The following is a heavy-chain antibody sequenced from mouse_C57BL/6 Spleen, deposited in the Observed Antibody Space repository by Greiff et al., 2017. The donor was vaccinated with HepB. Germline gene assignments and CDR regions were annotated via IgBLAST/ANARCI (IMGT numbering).Heavy chain of an antibody. V-gene: IGHV1-63*01. CDR2: IYPGGGYT. CDR1: GYTFTNYW. Sequence: QVQLKQSGAELVRPGTSVKMSCKASGYTFTNYWIGWAKQRPGHGLEWIGDIYPGGGYTNYNEKFKGKATLTADKSSSTASMQLSSLTSEDSAIYYCARSIKTGSSYHYAMDYWGQGTSVTVSS. J-gene: IGHJ4*01. D-gene: IGHD1-1*01. CDR3: ARSIKTGSSYHYAMDY.